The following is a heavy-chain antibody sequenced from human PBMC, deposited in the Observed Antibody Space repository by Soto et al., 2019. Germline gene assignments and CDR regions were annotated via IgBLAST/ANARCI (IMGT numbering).Heavy chain of an antibody. CDR3: ARNGALDY. CDR2: ILYSVTT. J-gene: IGHJ4*02. Sequence: PPQTLSLTCTVSGGYISSGAYYWSWIRQPPGKGLEWIGYILYSVTTNYNPSLESRLTISVDTSKNQFSLKLTSVTAADTAVYYCARNGALDYWRRGTLVTVSS. V-gene: IGHV4-30-4*01. CDR1: GGYISSGAYY. D-gene: IGHD2-8*01.